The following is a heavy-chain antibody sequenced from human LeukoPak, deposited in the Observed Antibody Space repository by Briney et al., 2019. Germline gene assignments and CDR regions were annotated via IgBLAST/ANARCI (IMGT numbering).Heavy chain of an antibody. V-gene: IGHV4-38-2*01. CDR3: ARQYVLLWFGELSNNWFDP. D-gene: IGHD3-10*01. CDR2: IYHSGST. Sequence: SETLSLTCAVSGYSISSGYYWGWIRQPPGKGLEWIGSIYHSGSTYYNPSLKSRVTISVDTSKNQFSLKLSPVTAADTAVYYCARQYVLLWFGELSNNWFDPWGQGTLVTVSS. J-gene: IGHJ5*02. CDR1: GYSISSGYY.